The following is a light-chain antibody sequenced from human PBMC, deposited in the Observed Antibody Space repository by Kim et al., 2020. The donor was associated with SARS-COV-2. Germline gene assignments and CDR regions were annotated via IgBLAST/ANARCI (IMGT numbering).Light chain of an antibody. J-gene: IGLJ7*01. Sequence: SSELTQDPAVSVALGQTVRITCQGDSLRSYYATWYQQKPGQAPILVIYGKNNRPSGIPDRFSGSSSGNPASLTITGTQAGDEADYYCNSRDSNDNVAFGG. CDR3: NSRDSNDNVA. CDR1: SLRSYY. V-gene: IGLV3-19*01. CDR2: GKN.